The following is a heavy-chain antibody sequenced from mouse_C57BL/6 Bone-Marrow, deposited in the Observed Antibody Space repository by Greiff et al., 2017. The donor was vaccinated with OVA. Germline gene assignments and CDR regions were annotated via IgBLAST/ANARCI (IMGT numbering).Heavy chain of an antibody. D-gene: IGHD1-1*01. J-gene: IGHJ2*01. Sequence: EVQLQQSGPVLVKPGASVKMSCKASGYTFTDYYMNWVKQSHGKSLEWIGVINPYNGGTSYNQKFKGKATLTVDKSSSTAYMELNSLTSEDSAVYYCARWGNYYGSSCPFDYWGQGTTLTVSS. CDR1: GYTFTDYY. CDR3: ARWGNYYGSSCPFDY. V-gene: IGHV1-19*01. CDR2: INPYNGGT.